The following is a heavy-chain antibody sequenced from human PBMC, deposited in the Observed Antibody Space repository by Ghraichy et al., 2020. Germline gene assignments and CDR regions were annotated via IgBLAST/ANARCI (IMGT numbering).Heavy chain of an antibody. CDR1: GFTFSSYS. Sequence: GESLNISCAASGFTFSSYSMNWVRQAPGKGLEWVSSISSSSSYIYYADSVKGRFTISRDNAKNSMYLQMNSLRAEDTAVYYCARAIFLVPAAMVDYWGQGTLVTVSS. J-gene: IGHJ4*02. V-gene: IGHV3-21*01. D-gene: IGHD2-2*01. CDR3: ARAIFLVPAAMVDY. CDR2: ISSSSSYI.